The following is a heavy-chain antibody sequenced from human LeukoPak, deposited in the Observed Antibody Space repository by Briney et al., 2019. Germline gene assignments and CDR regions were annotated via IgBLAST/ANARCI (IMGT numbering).Heavy chain of an antibody. V-gene: IGHV3-9*01. CDR1: GFTFGDYA. Sequence: GGSLRLSCAASGFTFGDYAMHWVRQAPGKGLEWVSGISWNSGSIGYADSVKGRFTISRDNAKNSLYLQMNSLRAEDTAVYYCARAQDRITMIVVVIDGTYYFDYWGQGTLVTVSS. CDR3: ARAQDRITMIVVVIDGTYYFDY. CDR2: ISWNSGSI. J-gene: IGHJ4*02. D-gene: IGHD3-22*01.